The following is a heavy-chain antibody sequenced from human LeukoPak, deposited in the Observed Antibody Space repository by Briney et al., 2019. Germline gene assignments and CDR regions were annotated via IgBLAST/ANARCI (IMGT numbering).Heavy chain of an antibody. J-gene: IGHJ4*02. CDR2: ITSSSSYI. D-gene: IGHD6-13*01. V-gene: IGHV3-21*04. Sequence: PGGALRLSRAPSGFTFSSYSMNWVREAPGKGLEWVSSITSSSSYIYYADSVNGRFTISRDNAKKSVYLQMNSLRAEDTALYYCAKAYSSSLIDYWGQGTLVTVSS. CDR3: AKAYSSSLIDY. CDR1: GFTFSSYS.